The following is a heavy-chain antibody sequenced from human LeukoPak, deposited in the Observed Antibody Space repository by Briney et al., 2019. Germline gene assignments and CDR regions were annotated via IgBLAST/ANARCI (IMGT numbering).Heavy chain of an antibody. V-gene: IGHV3-33*08. J-gene: IGHJ4*02. D-gene: IGHD1-14*01. CDR2: IWYDGSNK. CDR3: AREGTRKYYFDY. Sequence: LSLTCTVSRGSVSSSTYYWSWVRQAPGKGLEWVAVIWYDGSNKYYADSVKGRFTISRDNSKNTLYLQMNSLRAEDTAVYYCAREGTRKYYFDYWGQGTLATVSS. CDR1: RGSVSSSTYY.